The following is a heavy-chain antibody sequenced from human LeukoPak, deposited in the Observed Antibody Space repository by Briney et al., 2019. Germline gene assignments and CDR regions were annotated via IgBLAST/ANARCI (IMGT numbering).Heavy chain of an antibody. CDR3: ARAIIGVPYYYGSGSYYAPARHGQYYFDY. J-gene: IGHJ4*02. D-gene: IGHD3-10*01. Sequence: PSQTLSLTCTVPGGSISSGDYYWSWIRQPPGKGLEWIGEINHSGSTNYNPSLKSRVTISVDTSKNQFSLKLSSVTAADTAVYYCARAIIGVPYYYGSGSYYAPARHGQYYFDYWGQGTLATVSS. CDR2: INHSGST. V-gene: IGHV4-30-4*08. CDR1: GGSISSGDYY.